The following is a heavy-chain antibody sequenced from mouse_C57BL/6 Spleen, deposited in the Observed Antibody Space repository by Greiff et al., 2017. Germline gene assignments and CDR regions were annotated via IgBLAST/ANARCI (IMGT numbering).Heavy chain of an antibody. D-gene: IGHD2-5*01. CDR3: ARHYSNSDYARDY. Sequence: QVQLQQPGAELVKPGASVKLSCKASGYTFTSYWMQWVKQRPGQGLEWIGEIDPSDSYTNYNQKFKGKATLTVDTSSSTAYMQLSSLTSEDSAVYYCARHYSNSDYARDYWGQGTSVTVSS. CDR1: GYTFTSYW. V-gene: IGHV1-50*01. CDR2: IDPSDSYT. J-gene: IGHJ4*01.